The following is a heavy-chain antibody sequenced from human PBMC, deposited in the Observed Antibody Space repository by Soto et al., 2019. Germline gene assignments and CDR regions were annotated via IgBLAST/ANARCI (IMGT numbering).Heavy chain of an antibody. V-gene: IGHV3-74*01. Sequence: GESLRLSCAASGFYFSSYWMHWVRQAPGKGLVWVSRINSDGSSTTYAASVKGRFTISRDNAENTLYLQMNSLRAEDTAVFYCAXDRPYGSPRDYYYGMDVWGQGTTVTVSS. J-gene: IGHJ6*02. D-gene: IGHD4-17*01. CDR1: GFYFSSYW. CDR3: AXDRPYGSPRDYYYGMDV. CDR2: INSDGSST.